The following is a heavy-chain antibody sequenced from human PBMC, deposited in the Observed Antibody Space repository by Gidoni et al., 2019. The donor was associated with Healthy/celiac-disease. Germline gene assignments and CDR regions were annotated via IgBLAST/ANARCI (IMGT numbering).Heavy chain of an antibody. CDR3: AKDIGVSSGYYYGLDY. V-gene: IGHV3-9*01. J-gene: IGHJ4*02. D-gene: IGHD3-22*01. CDR2: ISWNSGSI. CDR1: GFTFDDYA. Sequence: EVQLVESGGGLVQPGRSLRLSCAASGFTFDDYAMHWVRQAPGKGLEWVSGISWNSGSIGYADSVKGLTISRDNAKNSLYLQMNSLRAEDTALYYCAKDIGVSSGYYYGLDYWGQGTLVTVSS.